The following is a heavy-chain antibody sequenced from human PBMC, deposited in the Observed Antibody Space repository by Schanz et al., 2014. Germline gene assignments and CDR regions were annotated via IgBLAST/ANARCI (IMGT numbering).Heavy chain of an antibody. CDR1: GFTFSTTW. V-gene: IGHV3-72*01. J-gene: IGHJ4*02. D-gene: IGHD3-9*01. CDR2: ITNKPNNYNT. CDR3: ARRNFYDKSAAFDY. Sequence: EVQLVESGGGLIKPGGSLRLSCLASGFTFSTTWMNWVRQAPGKGLEWVGRITNKPNNYNTEYAASVKGRFTISRDESESSLYLQMDSLKTEDTAVYYCARRNFYDKSAAFDYWGQGSLVTDSS.